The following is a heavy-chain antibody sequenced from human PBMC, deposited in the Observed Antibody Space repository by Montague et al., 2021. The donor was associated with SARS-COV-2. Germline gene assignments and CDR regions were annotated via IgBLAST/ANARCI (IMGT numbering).Heavy chain of an antibody. CDR2: ISYDGSNK. D-gene: IGHD2/OR15-2a*01. J-gene: IGHJ6*02. Sequence: SLRLSCPASGFTFSSYAMHWVRQAPGKGLEWVAVISYDGSNKYYAHPAEGRFTISSDNSKNTLYLQMNSLRAEDTAVYYCARTLLDYYGMDVWGQGTTVTVSS. CDR3: ARTLLDYYGMDV. CDR1: GFTFSSYA. V-gene: IGHV3-30-3*01.